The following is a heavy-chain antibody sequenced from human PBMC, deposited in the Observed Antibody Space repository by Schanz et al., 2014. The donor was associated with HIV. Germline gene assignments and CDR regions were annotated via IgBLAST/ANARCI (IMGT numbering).Heavy chain of an antibody. CDR3: ARESNGAFDL. J-gene: IGHJ2*01. CDR1: GFTFSNDW. CDR2: INALGTTT. Sequence: EVQLVESGGGLVQPGGSLRLSCAASGFTFSNDWMHWVRQAPGKGLVWVSRINALGTTTAYADSVKGRFAISRDNAKRTLYLQMNSLRAEESAVFYCARESNGAFDLWGRGTLVTFSS. V-gene: IGHV3-74*01.